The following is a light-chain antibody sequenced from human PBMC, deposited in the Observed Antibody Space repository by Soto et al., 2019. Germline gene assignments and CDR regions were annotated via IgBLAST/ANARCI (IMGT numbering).Light chain of an antibody. J-gene: IGKJ5*01. CDR2: GSS. CDR3: QQYNNWPPIT. Sequence: EVVMMQSPTTLSVSRGERVTLSCIASQSVRSNLAWYQQKPGQSPRLLLYGSSTKATVIPARFSGSGSGTEFTLTISILQSEDFAVYYRQQYNNWPPITFGQGTRLEIK. CDR1: QSVRSN. V-gene: IGKV3-15*01.